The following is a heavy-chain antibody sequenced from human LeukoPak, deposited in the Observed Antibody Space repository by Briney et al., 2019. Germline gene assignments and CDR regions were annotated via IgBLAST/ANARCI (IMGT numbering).Heavy chain of an antibody. CDR2: ISNNGGYT. CDR1: GITFSSSA. Sequence: GRSLRLSCAASGITFSSSAMSWVRQAPGKGLEWVSAISNNGGYTYYADSVQGRFTISRDNSKSTLCLQMNSLRAEDTAVYYCAKQLGYCSDGSCYFPYWGQGTLVTVSS. CDR3: AKQLGYCSDGSCYFPY. V-gene: IGHV3-23*01. D-gene: IGHD2-15*01. J-gene: IGHJ4*02.